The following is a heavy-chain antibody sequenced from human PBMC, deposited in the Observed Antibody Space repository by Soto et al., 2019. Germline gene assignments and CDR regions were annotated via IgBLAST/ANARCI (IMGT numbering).Heavy chain of an antibody. CDR3: ARGGYFPTNFDY. Sequence: GASVKVSCKTSGYTFSNYGINWVRQAPGQGLEWMGWISAYNGNTNFAQKLQGRVSLTTDTSSTTAYMELRSLRSDDTAVYYCARGGYFPTNFDYWGQGTLVTVSS. CDR2: ISAYNGNT. V-gene: IGHV1-18*01. CDR1: GYTFSNYG. D-gene: IGHD3-22*01. J-gene: IGHJ4*02.